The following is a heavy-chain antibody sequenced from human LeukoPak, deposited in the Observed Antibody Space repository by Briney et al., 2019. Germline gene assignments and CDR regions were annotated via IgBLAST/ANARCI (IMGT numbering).Heavy chain of an antibody. CDR2: VSSDGRRS. CDR1: GITSSSYW. D-gene: IGHD3-10*01. Sequence: GGSLRLSCVASGITSSSYWLHWVRHAPGKGLVWVAYVSSDGRRSSYADSVKGRFTISRDSAKNTLYLQMNSLRAEDTALYYCVSAVGRGRLDPWGQGTLVTVSS. V-gene: IGHV3-74*01. CDR3: VSAVGRGRLDP. J-gene: IGHJ5*02.